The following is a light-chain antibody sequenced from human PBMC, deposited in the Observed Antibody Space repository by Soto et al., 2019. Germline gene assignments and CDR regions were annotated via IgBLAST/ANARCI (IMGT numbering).Light chain of an antibody. Sequence: DVVLTQTPLSLSVTPGQPASISCKSSQTLLRSDGRTYLDWFLQRPGLPPQLLISEVSNRFSGVXDXFRGSGSGTYFTLKISRVEAEDIGVYYCMQSIRLPYTFGQGTKLEIK. CDR1: QTLLRSDGRTY. CDR3: MQSIRLPYT. J-gene: IGKJ2*01. CDR2: EVS. V-gene: IGKV2D-29*01.